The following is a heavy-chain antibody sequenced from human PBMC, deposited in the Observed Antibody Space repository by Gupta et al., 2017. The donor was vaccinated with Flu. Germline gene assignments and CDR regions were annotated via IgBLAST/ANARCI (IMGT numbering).Heavy chain of an antibody. D-gene: IGHD2-15*01. CDR3: ARRPVVTEGNEGLDL. V-gene: IGHV3-30*19. CDR2: IAKDGGNK. J-gene: IGHJ3*01. Sequence: QGELVESGGGVVQPGRSLRLYCAASGFSFRTYAMHCVRQAPGKGLEWVARIAKDGGNKDYAYSVRGLFISSRDNSKNTVYLQMSRLRAEDTALFYCARRPVVTEGNEGLDLWEQGTMCTVSS. CDR1: GFSFRTYA.